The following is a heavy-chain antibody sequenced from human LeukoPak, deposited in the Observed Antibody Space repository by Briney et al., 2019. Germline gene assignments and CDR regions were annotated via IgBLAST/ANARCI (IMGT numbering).Heavy chain of an antibody. V-gene: IGHV5-51*01. CDR3: ARPRTLVRGTIGYYFDY. CDR1: GYTFTSYW. CDR2: IYPGDSDT. J-gene: IGHJ4*02. D-gene: IGHD3-10*01. Sequence: GESLKISCKGSGYTFTSYWIGWVRQMPGKGLGWMGSIYPGDSDTRYSPSFQGQVTISADRSISTASLQWSSLQASDTAMYYCARPRTLVRGTIGYYFDYWGQGTLVTVSS.